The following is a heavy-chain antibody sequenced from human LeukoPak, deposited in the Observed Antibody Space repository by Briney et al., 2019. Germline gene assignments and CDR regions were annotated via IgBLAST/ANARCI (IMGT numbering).Heavy chain of an antibody. J-gene: IGHJ6*03. CDR3: ARVNPYYDILTGYHYYYYMDV. V-gene: IGHV1-69*05. CDR1: GGTFSSYA. CDR2: IIPIFGTA. D-gene: IGHD3-9*01. Sequence: SVKVSCKASGGTFSSYAISWVRRAPGQGLEWMGGIIPIFGTANYAQKFQGRVTITTDESTSTAYMELSSLRSEDTAVYYCARVNPYYDILTGYHYYYYMDVWGKGTTVTVSS.